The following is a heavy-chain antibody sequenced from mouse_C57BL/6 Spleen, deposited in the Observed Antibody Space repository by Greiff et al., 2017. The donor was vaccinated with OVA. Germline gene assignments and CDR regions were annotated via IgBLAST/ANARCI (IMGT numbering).Heavy chain of an antibody. V-gene: IGHV1-69*01. CDR3: ASGLRRRRAFDY. Sequence: QVQLKQPGAELVMPGASVKLSCKASGYTFTSYWMHWVKQRPGQGLEWIGEIDPSDSYTNYNQKFKGKSTLTVDKSSSTAYMQLSSLTSEDSAVYYCASGLRRRRAFDYWGQGTTLTVSS. D-gene: IGHD2-2*01. CDR2: IDPSDSYT. CDR1: GYTFTSYW. J-gene: IGHJ2*01.